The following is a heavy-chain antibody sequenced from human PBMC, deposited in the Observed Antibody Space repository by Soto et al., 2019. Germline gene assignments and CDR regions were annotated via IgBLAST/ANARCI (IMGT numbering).Heavy chain of an antibody. CDR3: AKGVVSPPNYGMDV. Sequence: VASVKVSCKASGYTFTGYYMHWVRQAPGQGLEWMGWINPNSGGTNYAQKFQGWVTMTRDTSISTAYMELSRLRSDDTAVYYCAKGVVSPPNYGMDVWGQGTTVTVSS. D-gene: IGHD3-3*01. CDR1: GYTFTGYY. V-gene: IGHV1-2*04. CDR2: INPNSGGT. J-gene: IGHJ6*02.